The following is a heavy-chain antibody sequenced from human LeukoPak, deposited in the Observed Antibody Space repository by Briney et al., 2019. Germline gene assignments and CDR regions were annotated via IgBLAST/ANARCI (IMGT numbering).Heavy chain of an antibody. CDR2: IYYGGST. D-gene: IGHD3-3*01. CDR1: GGSISTRTYQ. J-gene: IGHJ6*03. CDR3: ASITIFGVLRGYYYMDV. Sequence: TSETLSLTCTVSGGSISTRTYQWGWIRQPPGKGLEWIGSIYYGGSTNYNPSLKSRVTISVDTSKDLFSLKLSSVTAADTAVYYCASITIFGVLRGYYYMDVWGKGTTVTVSS. V-gene: IGHV4-39*01.